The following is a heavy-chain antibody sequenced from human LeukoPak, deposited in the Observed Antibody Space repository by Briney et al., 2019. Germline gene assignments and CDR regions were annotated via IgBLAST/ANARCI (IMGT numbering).Heavy chain of an antibody. CDR1: GFVFSTYA. Sequence: GGSLRLSCAASGFVFSTYAMGWVRQAPGKGLEWVSAISSSGDNTYYAASVKGQFTISRDNSKNTLDLQMNSLRAEDTAMYHCAKVKALDAVASYFDYWGQGTLVTVSS. CDR3: AKVKALDAVASYFDY. CDR2: ISSSGDNT. V-gene: IGHV3-23*01. J-gene: IGHJ4*02. D-gene: IGHD1-1*01.